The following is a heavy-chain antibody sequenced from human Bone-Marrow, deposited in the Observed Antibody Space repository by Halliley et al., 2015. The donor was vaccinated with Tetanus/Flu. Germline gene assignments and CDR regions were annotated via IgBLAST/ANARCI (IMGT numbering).Heavy chain of an antibody. CDR3: AVLLLTGVDF. Sequence: VQLVQSGAEVKKPGESLKISCQGSGYSFTNYFIGWVRQRPGEGLEWMGLIYPGDSDTRCNSSFQGHVTISADKSINTAYLQWSSLKASDTAIYYCAVLLLTGVDFWGQGTLVTVSS. V-gene: IGHV5-51*03. CDR1: GYSFTNYF. J-gene: IGHJ4*02. D-gene: IGHD7-27*01. CDR2: IYPGDSDT.